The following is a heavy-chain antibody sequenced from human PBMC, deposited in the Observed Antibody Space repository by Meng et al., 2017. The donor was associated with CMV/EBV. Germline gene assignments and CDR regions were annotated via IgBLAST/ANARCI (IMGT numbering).Heavy chain of an antibody. J-gene: IGHJ6*02. CDR2: INSDGSST. CDR3: ARDRAGAAGSTGYYGMDV. CDR1: GFTFSSYW. Sequence: GGSLRLSCAASGFTFSSYWMHWVRQAPGKGLVWVSRINSDGSSTSYADSVKGRFTISRDNAKNTLYLQMNSLRAEDTAVYYCARDRAGAAGSTGYYGMDVWGQGTTVTVSS. V-gene: IGHV3-74*01. D-gene: IGHD6-19*01.